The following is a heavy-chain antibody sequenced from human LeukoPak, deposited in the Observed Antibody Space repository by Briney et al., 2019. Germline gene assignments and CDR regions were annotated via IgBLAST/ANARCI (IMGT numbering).Heavy chain of an antibody. J-gene: IGHJ4*02. CDR2: INPSGGST. Sequence: ASVTVSCKASGYTFTSYYMHWVRQAPGQGLEWMGIINPSGGSTSYAQKFQGRVTMTRDTSRSTFYMELSSLRSEDTAVYYCARDTSPYDFWSGYYDYWGQGTLVTVSS. CDR3: ARDTSPYDFWSGYYDY. CDR1: GYTFTSYY. V-gene: IGHV1-46*01. D-gene: IGHD3-3*01.